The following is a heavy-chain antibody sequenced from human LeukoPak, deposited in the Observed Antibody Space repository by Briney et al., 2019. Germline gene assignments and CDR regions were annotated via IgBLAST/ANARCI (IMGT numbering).Heavy chain of an antibody. V-gene: IGHV1-46*01. J-gene: IGHJ6*02. D-gene: IGHD5-18*01. CDR3: ARGCGIQLWFGACPYGMDV. CDR2: INPSGGST. CDR1: GYTFTSYY. Sequence: ASVNVSCKASGYTFTSYYMHWVRQAPGQGLEWMGIINPSGGSTSYAQKFQGRVTMTRDTSTSTVYMELSSLRSEDTAVYYCARGCGIQLWFGACPYGMDVWGQGTTVTVSS.